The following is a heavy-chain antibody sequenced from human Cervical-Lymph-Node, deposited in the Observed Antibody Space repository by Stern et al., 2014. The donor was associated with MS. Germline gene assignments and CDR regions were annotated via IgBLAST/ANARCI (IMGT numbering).Heavy chain of an antibody. CDR1: GYTFTSYG. J-gene: IGHJ6*02. CDR2: ISAYHGNT. Sequence: VQLVESGAEVKKPGASVKVSCKASGYTFTSYGISWVRQAPGQGLEWMGWISAYHGNTNDAQKFQGRVTMTTDTSTSTAYMELRSLRSDDTAVYYCARVRYCSGGSCFYGMDVWGQGTTVTVSS. D-gene: IGHD2-15*01. CDR3: ARVRYCSGGSCFYGMDV. V-gene: IGHV1-18*01.